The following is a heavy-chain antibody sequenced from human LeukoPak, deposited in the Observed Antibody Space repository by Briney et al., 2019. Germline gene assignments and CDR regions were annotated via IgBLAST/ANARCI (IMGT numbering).Heavy chain of an antibody. CDR2: ISGSGGST. Sequence: PGGSLRLSCAASGFTFSSYAMSWVRQAPGKGLEWVSAISGSGGSTYYADSVKGRFTISRDNSKNTLYLQMNSLRAEDTAVYYCAKPGIAAAGTYAYYFDYWGQGTLVTVSS. CDR3: AKPGIAAAGTYAYYFDY. D-gene: IGHD6-13*01. V-gene: IGHV3-23*01. CDR1: GFTFSSYA. J-gene: IGHJ4*02.